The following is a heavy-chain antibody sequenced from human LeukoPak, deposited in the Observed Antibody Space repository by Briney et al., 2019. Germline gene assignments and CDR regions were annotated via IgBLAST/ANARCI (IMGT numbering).Heavy chain of an antibody. CDR1: GDSISNGYY. Sequence: SETLSLTCTVSGDSISNGYYWGWIRQPPGKGLEWIGSIYHTGSTYYNPSLKSRVIISVDTSKNQFSLKPSSVTAADTAVYYCARGRSGYGGNSGIASCDYWGQGTLVTVSS. CDR2: IYHTGST. J-gene: IGHJ4*02. V-gene: IGHV4-38-2*02. CDR3: ARGRSGYGGNSGIASCDY. D-gene: IGHD4-23*01.